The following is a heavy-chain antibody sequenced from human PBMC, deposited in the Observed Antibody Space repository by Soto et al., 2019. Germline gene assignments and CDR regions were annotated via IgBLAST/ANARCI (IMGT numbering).Heavy chain of an antibody. J-gene: IGHJ6*02. CDR2: ISAYNGNT. Sequence: QVQLVQSGAEVKKPGASVKVSCKASGYTFTSYGISWVRQAPGQGLEWMGWISAYNGNTNYAQKLQGRVTMTTDTSPITAYRELRRLRSDDTAVYYCARASGYSSGQHEPQDYDCYGMDVWGQGTTVTFSS. D-gene: IGHD6-19*01. CDR1: GYTFTSYG. V-gene: IGHV1-18*01. CDR3: ARASGYSSGQHEPQDYDCYGMDV.